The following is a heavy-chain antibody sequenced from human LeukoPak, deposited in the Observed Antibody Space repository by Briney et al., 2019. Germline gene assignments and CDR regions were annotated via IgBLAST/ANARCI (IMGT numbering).Heavy chain of an antibody. D-gene: IGHD6-13*01. Sequence: GGSLRLSCAASGFTFSSYWMHWVRQAPGKGLVWVSRIDSDGGSTVYADSVKGRFTISRDNAKNTLYLQMNSLRAEDTAVYYCAKDRHYMSSWYGAGDSWGQGTLVTVSS. V-gene: IGHV3-74*01. J-gene: IGHJ4*02. CDR1: GFTFSSYW. CDR3: AKDRHYMSSWYGAGDS. CDR2: IDSDGGST.